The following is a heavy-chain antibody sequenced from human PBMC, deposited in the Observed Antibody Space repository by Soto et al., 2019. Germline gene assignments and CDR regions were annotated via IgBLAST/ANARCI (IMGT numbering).Heavy chain of an antibody. Sequence: GASVKVSCKASGFTFTSSAVQWVRQARGQRLEWIGWIVVGSGNTNYAQKFQERVTITRDTSTSTAYMELSSLRSEDTAVYYCAAISPPSSGYYHYYFDYWGQGTLVTVSS. CDR3: AAISPPSSGYYHYYFDY. CDR2: IVVGSGNT. J-gene: IGHJ4*02. CDR1: GFTFTSSA. D-gene: IGHD3-22*01. V-gene: IGHV1-58*01.